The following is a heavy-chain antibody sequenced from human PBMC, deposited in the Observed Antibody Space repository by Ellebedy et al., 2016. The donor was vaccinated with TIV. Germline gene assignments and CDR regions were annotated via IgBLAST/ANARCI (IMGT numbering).Heavy chain of an antibody. V-gene: IGHV1-18*01. CDR3: SRVAPAAGGGFDY. CDR1: GYTFTTYG. CDR2: MSDYYGNT. D-gene: IGHD2-2*01. Sequence: AASVKVSCKASGYTFTTYGISWVRQPPGQGLEWMGWMSDYYGNTNYAQKLQGRVTMTTDTPTSTAYMELSSLGSDDTAVDYCSRVAPAAGGGFDYWGQGTLVTVSS. J-gene: IGHJ4*02.